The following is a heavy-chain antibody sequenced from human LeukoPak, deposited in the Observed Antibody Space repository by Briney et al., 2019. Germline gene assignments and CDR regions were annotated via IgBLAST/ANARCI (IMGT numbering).Heavy chain of an antibody. CDR3: AQWSRYFDY. CDR1: GFTFSSYA. CDR2: ISGSGDST. V-gene: IGHV3-23*01. Sequence: GGSLRLSCAASGFTFSSYAMSWVRQAPGKGLEWVSAISGSGDSTYYADSVKGRFTISRDNSKNTLYLQMNSLRAEDTALYFCAQWSRYFDYWGQGTLVTVSS. D-gene: IGHD1-26*01. J-gene: IGHJ4*02.